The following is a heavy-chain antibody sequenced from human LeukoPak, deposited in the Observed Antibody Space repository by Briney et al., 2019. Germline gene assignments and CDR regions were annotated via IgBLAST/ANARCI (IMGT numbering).Heavy chain of an antibody. V-gene: IGHV3-23*01. CDR1: GFTFSDYY. CDR3: TKEQMSPVVGTVGFDY. Sequence: PGGSLRLSCAASGFTFSDYYMSWIRQAPGKGLEWVSAISGGGDNTYYADSVKGRFTISRDNSKNTLSLEMSSLRAEDTAVYYCTKEQMSPVVGTVGFDYWGRGTLVTVSS. J-gene: IGHJ4*02. CDR2: ISGGGDNT. D-gene: IGHD6-19*01.